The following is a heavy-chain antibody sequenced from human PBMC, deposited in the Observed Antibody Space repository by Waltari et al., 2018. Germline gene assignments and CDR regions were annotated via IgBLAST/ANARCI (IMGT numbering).Heavy chain of an antibody. CDR3: ARATLVDVLYEGAFDI. J-gene: IGHJ3*02. V-gene: IGHV3-23*01. Sequence: EVQLLESGGALVQPGGSLRLSCAASGLTFSSYAMTWVRQAPGKGLEWVSAISGSGGSTYYADSVKGRFTISRDNSKNTLYLQMNSLRADDTAVYYCARATLVDVLYEGAFDIWGQGTMVTVSS. D-gene: IGHD2-21*01. CDR2: ISGSGGST. CDR1: GLTFSSYA.